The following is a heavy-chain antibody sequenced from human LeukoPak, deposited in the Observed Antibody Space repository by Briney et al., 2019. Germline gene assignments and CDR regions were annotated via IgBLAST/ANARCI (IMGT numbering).Heavy chain of an antibody. CDR3: AELGITMIGGV. CDR1: GFTFSSYE. J-gene: IGHJ6*04. V-gene: IGHV3-48*03. CDR2: ISSSGSTI. D-gene: IGHD3-10*02. Sequence: GGSLRLSCAASGFTFSSYEMNWVRQAPGKGLEVVSYISSSGSTIYYADSVKRRFTISRDKAKTSLYLKMNSLRAEDTAVYYCAELGITMIGGVWGKGTTVTISS.